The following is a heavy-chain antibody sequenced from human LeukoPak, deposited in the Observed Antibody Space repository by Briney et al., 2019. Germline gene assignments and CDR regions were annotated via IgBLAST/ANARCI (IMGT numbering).Heavy chain of an antibody. Sequence: ASVKVSCKASGYIFTNYGIHWVRQAPGQRLECMGWINAGNGNIKYSQNFQGRVTFTGDTSASTVYMEFNSLRSEDTAVYFCARGNWNDCLDYWGRGTVVTVSS. D-gene: IGHD1-1*01. CDR3: ARGNWNDCLDY. CDR2: INAGNGNI. J-gene: IGHJ4*02. V-gene: IGHV1-3*01. CDR1: GYIFTNYG.